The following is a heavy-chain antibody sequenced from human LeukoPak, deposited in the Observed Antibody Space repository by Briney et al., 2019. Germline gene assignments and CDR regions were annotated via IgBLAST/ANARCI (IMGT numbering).Heavy chain of an antibody. CDR2: ISYDGSNK. Sequence: GGSLRLSCAASGFTFGSYAMHWVRQAPGKGLEWVAVISYDGSNKYYADSVKGRFTISRDNSKNTLYLQMNSLRAEDTAVYYCAKDLVPGGRWYFDLWGRGTLVTVSS. V-gene: IGHV3-30*04. CDR1: GFTFGSYA. J-gene: IGHJ2*01. D-gene: IGHD1-26*01. CDR3: AKDLVPGGRWYFDL.